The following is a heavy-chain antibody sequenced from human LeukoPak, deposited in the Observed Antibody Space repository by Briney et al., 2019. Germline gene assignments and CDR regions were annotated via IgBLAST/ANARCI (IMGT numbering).Heavy chain of an antibody. CDR2: IYYSGST. CDR1: GGSISSHY. V-gene: IGHV4-59*08. J-gene: IGHJ4*02. Sequence: PSETLSLTCTVSGGSISSHYWSWIRQPPGKGLEWIGYIYYSGSTNYNPSLKSRVTISVDTSKNQFSLKLSSVTAADTAVYYCARRAYDSSGYYYFFDYWGQGTLVTVSS. CDR3: ARRAYDSSGYYYFFDY. D-gene: IGHD3-22*01.